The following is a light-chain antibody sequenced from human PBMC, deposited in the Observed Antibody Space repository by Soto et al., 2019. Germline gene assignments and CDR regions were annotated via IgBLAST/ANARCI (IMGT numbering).Light chain of an antibody. Sequence: EIVLTQSPGTLSLSPGERATLSCRASQTVSTNFLAWYQQKPGQAHRLLIYGASSRATGIPDRFSGSWSGTDFTLTISRLEPEDFAVYYGQQYGSSPRTFGHGTKVEIK. CDR1: QTVSTNF. CDR3: QQYGSSPRT. CDR2: GAS. V-gene: IGKV3-20*01. J-gene: IGKJ1*01.